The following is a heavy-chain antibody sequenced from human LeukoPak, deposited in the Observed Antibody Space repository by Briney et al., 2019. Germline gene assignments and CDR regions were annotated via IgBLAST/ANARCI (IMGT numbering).Heavy chain of an antibody. D-gene: IGHD3-22*01. CDR1: GGTFGSYA. Sequence: GASVKVSCKASGGTFGSYAISWVRQAPGQGLEWMGGIIPIFGTANYAQKFQGRVTITADESTSTAYMELSSLRSEDTAVYYCASARYYYDSSGYPRAPNWFDPWGQGTLVTVSS. CDR2: IIPIFGTA. V-gene: IGHV1-69*13. J-gene: IGHJ5*02. CDR3: ASARYYYDSSGYPRAPNWFDP.